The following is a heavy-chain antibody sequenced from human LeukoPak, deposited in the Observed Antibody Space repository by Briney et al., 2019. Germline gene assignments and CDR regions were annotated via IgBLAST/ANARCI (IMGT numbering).Heavy chain of an antibody. Sequence: NPSETLSLTCTVSAGSISTYYWSWIRQSPGKGLEWIGYVDYTGSTIYNPSVKSRVTISVDRSRNQFSLRLKSVTAADTAVYYCARQGFTGAWSYWLDYWGQGILVTVSS. CDR1: AGSISTYY. D-gene: IGHD6-19*01. CDR2: VDYTGST. CDR3: ARQGFTGAWSYWLDY. J-gene: IGHJ4*02. V-gene: IGHV4-59*08.